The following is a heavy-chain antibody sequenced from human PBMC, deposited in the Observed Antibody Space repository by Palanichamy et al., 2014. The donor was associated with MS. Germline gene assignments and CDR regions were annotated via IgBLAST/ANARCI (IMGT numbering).Heavy chain of an antibody. CDR2: INGDGSNT. CDR1: GFTFSSKW. V-gene: IGHV3-74*01. D-gene: IGHD1-26*01. Sequence: EVQLVESGGGLVQPGASLRLSCAASGFTFSSKWMHWVRQAPGKGLVWVSRINGDGSNTTYADSVEGRFTISRDSAKNTLYLQMNSLRAEDTAVYYCARGSGNYSSDAFDIWGQGTMVTVSS. J-gene: IGHJ3*02. CDR3: ARGSGNYSSDAFDI.